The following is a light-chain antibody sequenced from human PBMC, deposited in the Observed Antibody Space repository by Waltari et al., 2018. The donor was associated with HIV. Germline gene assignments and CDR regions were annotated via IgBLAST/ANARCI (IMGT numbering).Light chain of an antibody. Sequence: QSVLTQPPSVSGAPGQRVTISCTGSSSNIGAGYDVHWYQQLPGTAPKLLIYGNKYRPSGGPDRFSGSQSGTSASLAITGLQAEDEADYYCQSYDSSLSGSVVFGGGTKVTVL. J-gene: IGLJ2*01. V-gene: IGLV1-40*01. CDR2: GNK. CDR1: SSNIGAGYD. CDR3: QSYDSSLSGSVV.